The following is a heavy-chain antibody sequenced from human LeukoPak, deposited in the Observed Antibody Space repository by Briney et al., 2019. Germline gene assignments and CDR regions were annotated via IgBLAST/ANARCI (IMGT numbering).Heavy chain of an antibody. CDR3: ARPHCYDTSGYCPGFDL. CDR2: IDSGGSST. CDR1: GFTFSTHW. J-gene: IGHJ4*02. D-gene: IGHD3-22*01. Sequence: GGSLRLSCVASGFTFSTHWMHWVRQAPGKGLVWVSRIDSGGSSTFYADSVKGRFTIYRDNAKNTLYLQMNSLRPEDSATYFCARPHCYDTSGYCPGFDLWGQGTLVTVSS. V-gene: IGHV3-74*01.